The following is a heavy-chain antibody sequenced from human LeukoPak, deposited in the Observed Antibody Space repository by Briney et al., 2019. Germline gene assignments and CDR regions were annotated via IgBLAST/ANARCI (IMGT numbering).Heavy chain of an antibody. Sequence: SETLSLTCTVSGGSISSYYWSWIRQPPGKGLEWSGYIYYSGTTNYNPSLKSRVTISVDTSKNQLSLKLSSVTAADTAVYYCARGVYIAAAQYGYWGQGTLVTISS. D-gene: IGHD6-13*01. CDR1: GGSISSYY. CDR3: ARGVYIAAAQYGY. CDR2: IYYSGTT. J-gene: IGHJ4*02. V-gene: IGHV4-59*01.